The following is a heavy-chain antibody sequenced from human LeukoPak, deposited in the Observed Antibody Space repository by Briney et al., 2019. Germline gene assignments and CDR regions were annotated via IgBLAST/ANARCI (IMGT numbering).Heavy chain of an antibody. CDR1: GYSISSGYY. CDR3: AREYCSSTSCYRAFDI. J-gene: IGHJ3*02. Sequence: PSETLSLTCTVSGYSISSGYYWGWIRQPPGKGLEWIGSIYHSGSTYYNPSLKSRVTISVDTSKNQFSLKLSSVTAADTAVYYCAREYCSSTSCYRAFDIWGQGTMVTVSS. V-gene: IGHV4-38-2*02. D-gene: IGHD2-2*02. CDR2: IYHSGST.